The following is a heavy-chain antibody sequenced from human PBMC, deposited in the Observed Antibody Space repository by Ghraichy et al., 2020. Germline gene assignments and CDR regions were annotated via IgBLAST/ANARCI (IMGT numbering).Heavy chain of an antibody. V-gene: IGHV3-21*01. CDR1: GFTFSSYS. CDR3: ARGSATTVTYNDY. Sequence: GGSLRLSCAASGFTFSSYSMNWVRQAPGKGLEWVSSISSSSSYIYYADSVKGRFTISRDNAKNSLYLQMNSLRAEDTAVYYCARGSATTVTYNDYWGQGTLVTVSS. CDR2: ISSSSSYI. D-gene: IGHD4-17*01. J-gene: IGHJ4*02.